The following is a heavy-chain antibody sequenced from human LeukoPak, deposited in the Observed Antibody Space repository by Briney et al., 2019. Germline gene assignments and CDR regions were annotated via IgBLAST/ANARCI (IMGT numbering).Heavy chain of an antibody. Sequence: PGGSLRLSCAASGFTFSTCAMSWVRQAPGKGPEWVSGISGTTSGTYYADSAKGRFTISRDNSKNTLFLQVNSLRAEDTAVYYCAKVRTYFYYGLDVWGQGTTVTVSS. V-gene: IGHV3-23*01. D-gene: IGHD1-14*01. CDR1: GFTFSTCA. CDR3: AKVRTYFYYGLDV. CDR2: ISGTTSGT. J-gene: IGHJ6*02.